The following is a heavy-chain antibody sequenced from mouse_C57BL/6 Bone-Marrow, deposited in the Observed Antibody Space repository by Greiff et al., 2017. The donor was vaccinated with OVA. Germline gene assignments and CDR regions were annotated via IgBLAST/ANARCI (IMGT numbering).Heavy chain of an antibody. J-gene: IGHJ4*01. CDR1: GYTFTSYW. CDR3: ARGRYYYAMDY. Sequence: QVQLKQPGAELVKPGASVKLSCKASGYTFTSYWMHWVKQRPGQGLEWIGMIHPNSGSTNYNEKFKSKATLTVDKSSSTAYMQLSSLTSEDSAVYYCARGRYYYAMDYWGQGTSVTVSS. CDR2: IHPNSGST. V-gene: IGHV1-64*01.